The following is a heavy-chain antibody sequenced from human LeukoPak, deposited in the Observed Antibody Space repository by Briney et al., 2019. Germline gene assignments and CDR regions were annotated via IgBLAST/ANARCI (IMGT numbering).Heavy chain of an antibody. J-gene: IGHJ3*02. D-gene: IGHD4-23*01. CDR2: INRDGSST. CDR3: LTFTSAVTENAFDI. CDR1: GFTFSSYW. Sequence: GGSLRLSCAASGFTFSSYWVHWVRQVPGKGLVWVSRINRDGSSTAYADSVTGRFTISRDNAKHMVYMQMNSLRAEDRAVYYCLTFTSAVTENAFDIWGQGTMVSVSS. V-gene: IGHV3-74*01.